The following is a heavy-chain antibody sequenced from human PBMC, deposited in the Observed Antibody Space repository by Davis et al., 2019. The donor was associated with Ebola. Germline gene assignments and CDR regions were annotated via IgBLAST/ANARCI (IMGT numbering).Heavy chain of an antibody. D-gene: IGHD6-6*01. CDR2: VNPSGTST. V-gene: IGHV1-46*01. CDR1: GYTFSIYY. CDR3: AREGPGSSSRFDY. J-gene: IGHJ4*02. Sequence: ASVKVSCKASGYTFSIYYIHWVRQAPGQGLEWMGIVNPSGTSTYAQEFQGRVTMTGDTSTSTVYMELSSLRSEDTAVYYCAREGPGSSSRFDYWGQGTLVTVSS.